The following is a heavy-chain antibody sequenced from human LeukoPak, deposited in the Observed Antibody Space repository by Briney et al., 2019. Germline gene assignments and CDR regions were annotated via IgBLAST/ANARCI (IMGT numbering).Heavy chain of an antibody. CDR1: GGTFSSYA. CDR3: ARLSTSGVTNDY. D-gene: IGHD3-10*01. CDR2: IIPIFGTA. V-gene: IGHV1-69*01. Sequence: ASVKVSCKASGGTFSSYAISWVRQAPGQGLEWMGGIIPIFGTANHAQKFQGRVTITADESTSTAYMELSSLRSEDTAVYYCARLSTSGVTNDYWGQGTLVTVSS. J-gene: IGHJ4*02.